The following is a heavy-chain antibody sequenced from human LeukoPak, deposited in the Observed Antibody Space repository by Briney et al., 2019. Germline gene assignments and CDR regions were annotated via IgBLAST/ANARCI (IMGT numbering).Heavy chain of an antibody. CDR3: ARDDVVVVAASQAYYFDY. CDR2: INHSGST. J-gene: IGHJ4*02. V-gene: IGHV4-34*01. Sequence: KSSETLSLTCAVYGGSFSGYYWSWIRQPPGKGLEWIGEINHSGSTNYNPSLKSRVTISVDTSKNQFSLKLSSVTAADTAVYYCARDDVVVVAASQAYYFDYWGQGTLVTVSS. D-gene: IGHD2-15*01. CDR1: GGSFSGYY.